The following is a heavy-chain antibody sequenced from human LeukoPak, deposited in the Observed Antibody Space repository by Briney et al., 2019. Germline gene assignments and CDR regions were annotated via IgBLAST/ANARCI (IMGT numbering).Heavy chain of an antibody. CDR2: IYYSGST. CDR1: GGSISSYY. J-gene: IGHJ4*02. D-gene: IGHD6-13*01. CDR3: ASAIAAAGSFDY. Sequence: PSETLSLTCTVSGGSISSYYWSWIRQPPGKGLEWIGYIYYSGSTNYNPSLKSRVTISVDTSKNQFSLKLSSVTAADTAVYYCASAIAAAGSFDYWGQGILVTVSS. V-gene: IGHV4-59*08.